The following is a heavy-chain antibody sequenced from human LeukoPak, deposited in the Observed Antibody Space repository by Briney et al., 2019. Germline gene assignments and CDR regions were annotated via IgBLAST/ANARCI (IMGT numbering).Heavy chain of an antibody. V-gene: IGHV1-69*06. CDR2: IIPIFGTA. CDR3: ARDPWRRYFDWFTQIDY. D-gene: IGHD3-9*01. CDR1: GGTFSSYA. J-gene: IGHJ4*02. Sequence: SVKVSCKASGGTFSSYAISWVRQAPGQGLEWMGGIIPIFGTANYAQKFQGRVTITADKSTSTAYMELSSLRSEDTAVYYCARDPWRRYFDWFTQIDYWGQGTLVTVSS.